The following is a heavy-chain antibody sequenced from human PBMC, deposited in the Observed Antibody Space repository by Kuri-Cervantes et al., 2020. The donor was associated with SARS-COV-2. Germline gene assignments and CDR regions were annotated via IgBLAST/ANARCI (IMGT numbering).Heavy chain of an antibody. D-gene: IGHD2-21*01. CDR1: GFTFSSCA. CDR2: ISYDGSNE. CDR3: AKDRVGVLDS. Sequence: LSLTCAASGFTFSSCAMHWVRLAPGKGLEWVAFISYDGSNEYYADSVRGRFTISRDNSNNPLYLQVNRLRAEDTALYYCAKDRVGVLDSWGQGTQVTVSS. V-gene: IGHV3-30*01. J-gene: IGHJ5*01.